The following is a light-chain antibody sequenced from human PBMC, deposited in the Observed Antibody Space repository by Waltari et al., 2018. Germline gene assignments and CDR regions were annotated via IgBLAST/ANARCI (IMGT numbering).Light chain of an antibody. Sequence: DIQMTQSPSSLSASVGDRVTITCRASQSIRSYLNWYQQKPGKAPKLLIYAAASLQSGVPSRFSGSGSGTDFTLTISSLQPEDFATYYCQQSYSTPTVGPGTKVDIK. CDR2: AAA. CDR1: QSIRSY. J-gene: IGKJ3*01. V-gene: IGKV1-39*01. CDR3: QQSYSTPT.